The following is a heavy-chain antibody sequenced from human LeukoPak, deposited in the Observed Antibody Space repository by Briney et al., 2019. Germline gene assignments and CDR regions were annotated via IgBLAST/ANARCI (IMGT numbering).Heavy chain of an antibody. J-gene: IGHJ6*02. V-gene: IGHV4-39*01. CDR3: ARILTGTGRGYYYYGMDV. CDR2: IYYSGST. CDR1: GGSISSSSYY. Sequence: SETLSLTCTVSGGSISSSSYYWGWIRQPPGKGLEWIGSIYYSGSTYYNPSLKSRVTISVDTSKNQFSLKLSSVTAADTAAYYCARILTGTGRGYYYYGMDVWGQGTTVTVSS. D-gene: IGHD3-9*01.